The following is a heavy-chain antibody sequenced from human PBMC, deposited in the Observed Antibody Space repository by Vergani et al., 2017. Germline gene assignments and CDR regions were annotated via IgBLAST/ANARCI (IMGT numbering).Heavy chain of an antibody. CDR1: GYTFTDHY. D-gene: IGHD4-17*01. CDR2: VDPEDGET. Sequence: EVQLVQSGAEVKKPGATMKISCKVSGYTFTDHYMHWVKQAPGKGLEWMGLVDPEDGETIYAEKFKGRVTIAADTSTDTAHLELSSLGSEDTAVYFCATPQTVTTGGMEVCGQGTTVIVSS. CDR3: ATPQTVTTGGMEV. J-gene: IGHJ6*02. V-gene: IGHV1-69-2*01.